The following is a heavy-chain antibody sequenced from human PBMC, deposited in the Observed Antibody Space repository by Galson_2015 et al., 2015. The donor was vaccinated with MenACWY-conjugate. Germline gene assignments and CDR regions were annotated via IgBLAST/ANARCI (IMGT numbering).Heavy chain of an antibody. CDR2: IFFSGTT. V-gene: IGHV4-59*08. CDR1: GAPLSGYY. CDR3: AGSLISRPGTVDY. J-gene: IGHJ4*02. D-gene: IGHD3-16*01. Sequence: LSLTCTVSGAPLSGYYWSWIRQSPGRRLEWIGYIFFSGTTNYNPSIKSRVIISVDTSKNQFSLRLSSVTAADTAVYYCAGSLISRPGTVDYWGQGSQSSSPQ.